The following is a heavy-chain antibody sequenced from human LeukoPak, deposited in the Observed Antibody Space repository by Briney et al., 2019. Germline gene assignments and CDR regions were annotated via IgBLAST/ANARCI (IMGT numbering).Heavy chain of an antibody. Sequence: ASVKVSCKASGYTFTSYYMHWVRQAPGQGLEWMGIINPSGGSTSYAQKFQGRVTMTRDMSTSTVYMELRSLRSDDTAVYYCARDRVYGDYNGDAFDIWGQGTMVTVSS. CDR2: INPSGGST. J-gene: IGHJ3*02. CDR3: ARDRVYGDYNGDAFDI. D-gene: IGHD4-17*01. CDR1: GYTFTSYY. V-gene: IGHV1-46*01.